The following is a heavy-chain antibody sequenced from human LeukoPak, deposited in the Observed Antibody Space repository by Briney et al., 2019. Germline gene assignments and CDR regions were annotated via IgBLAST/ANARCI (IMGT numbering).Heavy chain of an antibody. J-gene: IGHJ5*02. CDR3: AKDGVVVAATRFNWFDP. V-gene: IGHV3-30*18. CDR2: ISYDGSNK. CDR1: GFTLSSYG. Sequence: GGSLRLSCAASGFTLSSYGMHWVRQAPGKGLEWVAVISYDGSNKYYADSVKGRFTISRDNSKNTLYLQMNSLRAEDTAVYYCAKDGVVVAATRFNWFDPWGQGTLVTVSS. D-gene: IGHD2-15*01.